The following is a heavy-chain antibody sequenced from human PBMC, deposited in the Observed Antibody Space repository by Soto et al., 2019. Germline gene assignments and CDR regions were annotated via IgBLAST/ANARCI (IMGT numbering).Heavy chain of an antibody. Sequence: GGSLRLSCAASGFTFSSYGMHWVRQAPGKGLEWVAVIWYDGSNKYYADSVKGRFTISRDNSKNTLYLQMNSLRAEDTAVYCCARGKDYSNYFDYWGQGTLVTVSS. J-gene: IGHJ4*02. CDR3: ARGKDYSNYFDY. V-gene: IGHV3-33*01. CDR1: GFTFSSYG. D-gene: IGHD4-4*01. CDR2: IWYDGSNK.